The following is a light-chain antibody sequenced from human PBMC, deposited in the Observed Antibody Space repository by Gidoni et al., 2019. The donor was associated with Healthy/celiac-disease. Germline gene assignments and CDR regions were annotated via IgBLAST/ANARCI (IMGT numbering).Light chain of an antibody. V-gene: IGKV1-39*01. CDR3: QQSYSTPWT. CDR2: AAS. Sequence: DIQMTQSPSSLSASVGDRVTITCRASQSISSYLNWYQQKPGKAPKLLTYAASSLQSGVPSRFSGSGSGTDFTLTISSLQPEDFATYYCQQSYSTPWTFGQVTKVEIK. J-gene: IGKJ1*01. CDR1: QSISSY.